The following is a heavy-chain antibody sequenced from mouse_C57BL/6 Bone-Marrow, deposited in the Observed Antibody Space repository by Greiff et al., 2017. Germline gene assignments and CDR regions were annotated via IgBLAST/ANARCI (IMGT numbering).Heavy chain of an antibody. D-gene: IGHD1-1*01. V-gene: IGHV5-9*01. CDR1: GFTFSSYT. Sequence: EVKLMESGGGLVKPGGSLKLSCAASGFTFSSYTMSWVRQTPEKRLEWVATISGGGGNTYYPDSVKGRFTISRDNAKNTLYLQMSSLRSEDTALYYCARYGSSYNFDYWGQGTTLTVSS. CDR3: ARYGSSYNFDY. J-gene: IGHJ2*01. CDR2: ISGGGGNT.